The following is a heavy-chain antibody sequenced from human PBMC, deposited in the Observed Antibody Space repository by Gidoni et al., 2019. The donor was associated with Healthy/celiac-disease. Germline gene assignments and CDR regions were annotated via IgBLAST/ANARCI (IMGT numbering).Heavy chain of an antibody. CDR3: ARVGDGTYYDFWSGFN. Sequence: QLQLQESGPGLVKPSETLSLTCTVSGGSISSSSYYWGWIRQSPGKGLEWIGSIYDSGSTYYNPSLKSRVTISVDTSKNQFSLKLSSVTAADTAVYYCARVGDGTYYDFWSGFNWGQGTLVTVSS. V-gene: IGHV4-39*07. CDR2: IYDSGST. D-gene: IGHD3-3*01. J-gene: IGHJ4*02. CDR1: GGSISSSSYY.